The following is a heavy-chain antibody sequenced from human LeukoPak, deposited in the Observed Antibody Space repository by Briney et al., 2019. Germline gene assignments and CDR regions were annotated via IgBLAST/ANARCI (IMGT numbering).Heavy chain of an antibody. V-gene: IGHV3-21*01. J-gene: IGHJ3*02. CDR3: ARPNLYSTSLDAFDI. CDR1: GFTFSSYS. Sequence: GGSLILSCAASGFTFSSYSMNWVRQAPGNGLEWVSSISSSSSYIYYADSVKGRFTISRDNAKNSLYLQVNSLRAEDTAVYYCARPNLYSTSLDAFDIWGQGTMVTVSS. CDR2: ISSSSSYI. D-gene: IGHD2-8*01.